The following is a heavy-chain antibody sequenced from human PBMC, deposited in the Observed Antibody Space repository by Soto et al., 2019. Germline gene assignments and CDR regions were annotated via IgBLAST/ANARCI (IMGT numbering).Heavy chain of an antibody. CDR2: ISRDGGGTT. Sequence: GGSLRLSYAVSGFSFRTYAMSWVRQAPGKGLEWVSTISRDGGGTTYYADSVKGRFTISRDNFKNSVYLQMNSLRAEDTALYYCAAIQLWPYFDYWGQGTLVTVSS. J-gene: IGHJ4*02. CDR3: AAIQLWPYFDY. CDR1: GFSFRTYA. D-gene: IGHD5-18*01. V-gene: IGHV3-23*01.